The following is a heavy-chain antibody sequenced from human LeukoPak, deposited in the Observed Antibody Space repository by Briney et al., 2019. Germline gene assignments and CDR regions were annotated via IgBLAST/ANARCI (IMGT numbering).Heavy chain of an antibody. CDR3: ARRTVTHWFDP. V-gene: IGHV4-39*01. CDR2: IHYSGTT. D-gene: IGHD4-17*01. J-gene: IGHJ5*02. CDR1: GGSISSSSYY. Sequence: PSETLSLTCTVSGGSISSSSYYWGWIRQPPGKGLEWIGPIHYSGTTYYNPSLVSRVTISVDTSKNQFSLKLSSVTAADTAVYYCARRTVTHWFDPWGQGTLVTVSS.